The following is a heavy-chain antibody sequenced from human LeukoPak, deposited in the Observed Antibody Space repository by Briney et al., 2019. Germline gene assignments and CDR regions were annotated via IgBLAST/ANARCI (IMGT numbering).Heavy chain of an antibody. J-gene: IGHJ5*02. Sequence: SETLSLTCTVSGASVSSGYWSWIRQSPGKGLEWIGYIYHSGHTMSNPSLKSRVSLSLDTSNNQFSLKLSSVTAADTAVYYCARHPFQYPFDHWGQGTVVSVSS. V-gene: IGHV4-59*08. CDR1: GASVSSGY. CDR2: IYHSGHT. CDR3: ARHPFQYPFDH. D-gene: IGHD2/OR15-2a*01.